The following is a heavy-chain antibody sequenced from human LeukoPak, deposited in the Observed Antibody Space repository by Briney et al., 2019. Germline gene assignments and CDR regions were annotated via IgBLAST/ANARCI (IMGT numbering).Heavy chain of an antibody. J-gene: IGHJ5*02. Sequence: SETLSLTCTVSGASVSSGYWSWIRQSPGKGLEWIGYIYHSGHTMSNPSLKSRVSLSLDTSNNQFSLKLSSVTAADTAVYYCARHPFQYPFDHWGQGTVVSVSS. V-gene: IGHV4-59*08. CDR1: GASVSSGY. CDR2: IYHSGHT. CDR3: ARHPFQYPFDH. D-gene: IGHD2/OR15-2a*01.